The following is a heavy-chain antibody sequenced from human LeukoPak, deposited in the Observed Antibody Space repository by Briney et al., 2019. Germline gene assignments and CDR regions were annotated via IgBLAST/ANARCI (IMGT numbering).Heavy chain of an antibody. CDR2: MYSFGNT. CDR3: AKGPAAIPLIDY. J-gene: IGHJ4*02. D-gene: IGHD2-2*01. Sequence: GGSLRLSCAVSEFTVSSTYMSWVRQAPGKGLEWVSLMYSFGNTYYADSVKGRFTISRDNSKNTLYLQMNSLRAEDTAVYYCAKGPAAIPLIDYWGQGTLVTVSS. CDR1: EFTVSSTY. V-gene: IGHV3-53*01.